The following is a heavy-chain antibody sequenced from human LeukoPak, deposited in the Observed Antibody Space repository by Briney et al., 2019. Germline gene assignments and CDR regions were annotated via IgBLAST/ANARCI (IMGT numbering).Heavy chain of an antibody. Sequence: PSETLSLTCTVSGVSISSSYSYWGWIRQPPGKGLEWIGSIYYSGSTYYNPSLKSRVTISVDTSKNHFSLKLSSVTAADTAVYYCARLPTTMQTFDIWGQGTMVTVSS. CDR1: GVSISSSYSY. J-gene: IGHJ3*02. CDR2: IYYSGST. CDR3: ARLPTTMQTFDI. D-gene: IGHD4/OR15-4a*01. V-gene: IGHV4-39*07.